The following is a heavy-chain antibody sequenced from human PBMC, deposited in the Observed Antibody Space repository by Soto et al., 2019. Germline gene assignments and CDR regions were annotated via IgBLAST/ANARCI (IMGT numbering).Heavy chain of an antibody. CDR3: ARAHWDCSGGGSDPPQKSFFPMDA. V-gene: IGHV3-30*03. CDR2: ISYPGSNK. CDR1: GFSFTNYA. D-gene: IGHD2-15*01. J-gene: IGHJ6*02. Sequence: QPGGSLRLSCAVSGFSFTNYAMHWVRQAQGKGLQWEAVISYPGSNKFYADSVKGRFTISRGSSKNTLDRQMTRLRPEDTAVYYCARAHWDCSGGGSDPPQKSFFPMDAWGQGTTVTVS.